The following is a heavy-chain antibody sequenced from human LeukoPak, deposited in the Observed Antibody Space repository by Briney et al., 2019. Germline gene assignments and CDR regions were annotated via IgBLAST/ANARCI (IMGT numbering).Heavy chain of an antibody. V-gene: IGHV4-31*03. CDR1: GGSINSGVYY. Sequence: PSQTLSLTCTVSGGSINSGVYYWSWIRQYPGKGLEWIGSFFYSGSTYYNPSLKSRFTISVDTSKNQFSLKLSSVTAADTAVYYCAREYSDILTGYYLFDSWGQGTLVTVSS. CDR3: AREYSDILTGYYLFDS. J-gene: IGHJ4*02. D-gene: IGHD3-9*01. CDR2: FFYSGST.